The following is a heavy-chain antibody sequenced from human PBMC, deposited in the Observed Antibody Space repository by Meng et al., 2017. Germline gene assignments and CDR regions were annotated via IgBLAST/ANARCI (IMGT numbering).Heavy chain of an antibody. CDR3: ARDPKGRTYYYDSSGYYASSFDY. D-gene: IGHD3-22*01. CDR1: GFTFSSYA. J-gene: IGHJ4*02. V-gene: IGHV3-23*01. CDR2: ISGSGGST. Sequence: GESLKISCAASGFTFSSYAMSWVRQAPGKGLEWVSAISGSGGSTYYADSVKGRFTISRDTPKNSLYLQMNSLRAEDTAVYYGARDPKGRTYYYDSSGYYASSFDYWGQGTLVTVSS.